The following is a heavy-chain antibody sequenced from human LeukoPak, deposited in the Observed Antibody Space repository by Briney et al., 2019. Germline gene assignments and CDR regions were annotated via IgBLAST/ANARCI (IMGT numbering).Heavy chain of an antibody. CDR3: ARENYGDYGVGGFDP. V-gene: IGHV4-34*09. Sequence: SETLSLTCAVYGGSFSGYYWSWIRQPPGKGLEWIGEINHSGSTYYNPSLKSRVTISVDTSKNQFSLKLSSVTAADTAVYYCARENYGDYGVGGFDPWGQGTLVTVSS. CDR2: INHSGST. D-gene: IGHD4-17*01. J-gene: IGHJ5*02. CDR1: GGSFSGYY.